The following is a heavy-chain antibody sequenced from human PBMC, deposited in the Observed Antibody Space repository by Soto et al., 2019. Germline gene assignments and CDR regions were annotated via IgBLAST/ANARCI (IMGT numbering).Heavy chain of an antibody. V-gene: IGHV3-7*01. J-gene: IGHJ4*02. CDR3: ARAYGPGSLSGY. CDR1: GYTFSSYW. Sequence: EVQLVESGGGLVQPGGSLRLSCAASGYTFSSYWMSWVRQAPGKGLEWVANIKQDGSEKYNVDFVKGRFTISRDNAKNSLYLQMNSLRVEDTAVYYCARAYGPGSLSGYWGQGTLVTVSS. CDR2: IKQDGSEK. D-gene: IGHD3-10*01.